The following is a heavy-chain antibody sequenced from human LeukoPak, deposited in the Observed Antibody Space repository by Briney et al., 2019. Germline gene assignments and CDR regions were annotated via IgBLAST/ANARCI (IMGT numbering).Heavy chain of an antibody. J-gene: IGHJ4*02. V-gene: IGHV4-34*01. CDR2: INQSGST. D-gene: IGHD1-26*01. CDR3: ARWERGVFDY. CDR1: GGSFSGYY. Sequence: SETLSLTCAVYGGSFSGYYWNWIRQPPGKWLEWIGEINQSGSTKYSPSLKSRVTISVDTSKNQFSLKLSSVTAADTALYYCARWERGVFDYWGQGTLVTVSS.